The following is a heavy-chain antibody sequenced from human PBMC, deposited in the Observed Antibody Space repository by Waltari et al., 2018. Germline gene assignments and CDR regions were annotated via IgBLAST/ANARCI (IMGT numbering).Heavy chain of an antibody. CDR2: INTNTGNP. J-gene: IGHJ6*02. Sequence: QVQLVQSGSELKKPGASVKVSCKASGYTFTSYAMNWVRQAPGQGLEWMGWINTNTGNPTYAQGFTGRFVFSLDTSVSTAYLQISSLKAEDTAVYYCARAAYYDFWSGYFEDHYYGMDVWGQGTTVTVSS. V-gene: IGHV7-4-1*02. D-gene: IGHD3-3*01. CDR1: GYTFTSYA. CDR3: ARAAYYDFWSGYFEDHYYGMDV.